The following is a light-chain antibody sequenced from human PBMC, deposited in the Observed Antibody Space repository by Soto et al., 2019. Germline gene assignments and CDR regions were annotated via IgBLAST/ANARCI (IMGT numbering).Light chain of an antibody. CDR3: HQYDNLPPST. CDR2: DAS. J-gene: IGKJ5*01. V-gene: IGKV1-33*01. Sequence: DIQMTQSPSSLSASVGDRVTITCQASQDISNRLNWYQQKPGKAPTLLIFDASNLQTGVPSRFSGSRSGTDFTFTITSLQPEDIATYYCHQYDNLPPSTFGQGTRLEIK. CDR1: QDISNR.